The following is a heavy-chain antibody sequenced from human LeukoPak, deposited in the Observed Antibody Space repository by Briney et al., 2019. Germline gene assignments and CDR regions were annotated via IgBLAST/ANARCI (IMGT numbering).Heavy chain of an antibody. CDR3: TTDITSIFEQTSV. J-gene: IGHJ4*01. D-gene: IGHD3-3*01. CDR1: GFTFSNAW. V-gene: IGHV3-15*01. Sequence: GGSLRLSCAASGFTFSNAWMSWVRQAPGKGLEWVGRIKSKTDGGTTDYAAPVKGRFTISRDDSKNTLYLQMNSLKTEDTAVYYCTTDITSIFEQTSVWGQGTLVTVSS. CDR2: IKSKTDGGTT.